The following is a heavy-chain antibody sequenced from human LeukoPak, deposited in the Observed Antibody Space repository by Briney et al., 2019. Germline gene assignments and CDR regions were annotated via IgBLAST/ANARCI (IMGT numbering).Heavy chain of an antibody. J-gene: IGHJ4*02. CDR2: IYSGGST. D-gene: IGHD3-9*01. Sequence: GGSLRLSCAASGFTVSSNYMSWVRQAPGKGLEWVSVIYSGGSTYYADSVKGRFTISRDNSKNTLYLQMNSLRAEDTAVYYCASSSYYDILTGPPDYWGQGTLVTVS. CDR3: ASSSYYDILTGPPDY. CDR1: GFTVSSNY. V-gene: IGHV3-53*01.